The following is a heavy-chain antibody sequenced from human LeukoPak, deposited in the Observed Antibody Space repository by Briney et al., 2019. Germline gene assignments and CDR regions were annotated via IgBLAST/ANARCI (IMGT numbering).Heavy chain of an antibody. J-gene: IGHJ4*02. CDR1: GYTFTSYG. Sequence: ASVKVSCKASGYTFTSYGISWVRQAPGQGLEWMGWINPNSGGTNYAQKFQGRVTMTRDTSISTAYMELSRLRSDDTAVYYCARGAYSGIIYYFDYWGQGTLVTVSS. CDR2: INPNSGGT. CDR3: ARGAYSGIIYYFDY. V-gene: IGHV1-2*02. D-gene: IGHD1-26*01.